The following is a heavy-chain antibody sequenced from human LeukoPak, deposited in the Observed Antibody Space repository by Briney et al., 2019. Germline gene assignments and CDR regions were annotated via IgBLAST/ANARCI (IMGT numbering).Heavy chain of an antibody. J-gene: IGHJ4*02. CDR1: GFTFSSYA. D-gene: IGHD5-12*01. CDR3: ATSDIVATISASADY. CDR2: ISYDGSNK. V-gene: IGHV3-30*04. Sequence: GGSLRLSCAASGFTFSSYAMHWVRQAPGKGLEWVAVISYDGSNKYYADSVKGRFTISRDNSKNTLYLQMNSLRAEDTAVYYCATSDIVATISASADYWGQGTLVTVSS.